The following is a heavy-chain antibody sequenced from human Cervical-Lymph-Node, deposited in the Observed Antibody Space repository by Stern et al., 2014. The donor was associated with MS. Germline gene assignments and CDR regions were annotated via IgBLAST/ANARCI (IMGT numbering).Heavy chain of an antibody. V-gene: IGHV4-31*03. Sequence: QLQLQESGPGLVKPSQTLSLTCTVSGGSISSGGYYWSWIRQHPGKGLEWIGYIYYSGSTYYIPSLKSRVTISVDTSKNQFSLKLSSVTAADTAVYYCARTPYDFWSGYYGLDYWGQGTLVTVSS. D-gene: IGHD3-3*01. CDR2: IYYSGST. CDR3: ARTPYDFWSGYYGLDY. J-gene: IGHJ4*02. CDR1: GGSISSGGYY.